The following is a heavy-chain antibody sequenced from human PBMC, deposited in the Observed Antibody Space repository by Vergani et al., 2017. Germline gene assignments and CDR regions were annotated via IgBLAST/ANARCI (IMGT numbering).Heavy chain of an antibody. V-gene: IGHV3-23*04. D-gene: IGHD2-2*01. J-gene: IGHJ4*02. CDR3: AKWGGDIVVVPAAEFDY. CDR1: GFTFSSYA. Sequence: VQLVESGGGVVQPGRSLRLSCAASGFTFSSYAMSWVRQAPGKGLEWVSAISGSGGSTYYADSVKGRFTISRDNSKNTLYLQMNSLRAEDTAVYYCAKWGGDIVVVPAAEFDYWGQGTLVTVSS. CDR2: ISGSGGST.